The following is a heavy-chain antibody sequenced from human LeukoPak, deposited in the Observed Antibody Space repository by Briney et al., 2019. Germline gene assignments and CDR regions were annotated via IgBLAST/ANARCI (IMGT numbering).Heavy chain of an antibody. CDR1: GYTFTSYY. CDR2: INPSGGST. D-gene: IGHD6-19*01. J-gene: IGHJ6*02. Sequence: VASVKVSCKASGYTFTSYYMHWVRQAPGQGLEWMGIINPSGGSTSYAQKFQGRVTMTRNTSTSTVYMELSSLRSEDTAVYYCAREGVEQWLVQYYYYGMDVWGQGTTVTVSS. V-gene: IGHV1-46*01. CDR3: AREGVEQWLVQYYYYGMDV.